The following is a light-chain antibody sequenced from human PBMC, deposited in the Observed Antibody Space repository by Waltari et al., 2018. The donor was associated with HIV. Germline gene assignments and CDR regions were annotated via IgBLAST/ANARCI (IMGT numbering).Light chain of an antibody. Sequence: QSALTQPRSVSGSPGQSVTISCTGTSSDVGTYNYVSWYQQHPVKAPKLILYDVSKRPSGVPDRFSGSKSGNTASLTISGLRVEDEVDYYCCSYAGSSFYVFGTGTQVTVL. V-gene: IGLV2-11*01. CDR2: DVS. J-gene: IGLJ1*01. CDR3: CSYAGSSFYV. CDR1: SSDVGTYNY.